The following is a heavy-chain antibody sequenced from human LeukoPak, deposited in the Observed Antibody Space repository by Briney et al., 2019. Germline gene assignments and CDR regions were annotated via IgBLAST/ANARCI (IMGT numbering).Heavy chain of an antibody. CDR2: IRYDGSNK. J-gene: IGHJ6*03. V-gene: IGHV3-30*02. D-gene: IGHD3-22*01. Sequence: GGSLRLSCAASGFTFSSYGMHWVRQAPGKGLEWVAFIRYDGSNKYYADSVKGRFTISRDNSKNTLYLQMNSLRAEDTAVYYCAKGYDSSGYDIFYYYMDVWGKGTTVTVSS. CDR1: GFTFSSYG. CDR3: AKGYDSSGYDIFYYYMDV.